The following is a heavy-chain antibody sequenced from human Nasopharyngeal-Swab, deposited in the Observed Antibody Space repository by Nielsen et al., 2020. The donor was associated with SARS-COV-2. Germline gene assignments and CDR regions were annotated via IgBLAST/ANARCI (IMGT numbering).Heavy chain of an antibody. CDR1: GFTFSSYS. J-gene: IGHJ6*02. D-gene: IGHD4-17*01. CDR3: ARGSRDYENNYYYYGMDV. V-gene: IGHV3-21*01. Sequence: GGSLRLSCAASGFTFSSYSMNWVRQAPGKGLEWVSSISSSSSNIYYADSVKGRFTISRDNAKNSLYLQMNSLRAEDTAVYYCARGSRDYENNYYYYGMDVWGQGTTVTVSS. CDR2: ISSSSSNI.